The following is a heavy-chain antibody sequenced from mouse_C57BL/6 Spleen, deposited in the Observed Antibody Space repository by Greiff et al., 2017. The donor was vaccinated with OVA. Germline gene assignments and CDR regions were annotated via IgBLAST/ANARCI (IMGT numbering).Heavy chain of an antibody. CDR1: GFTFSDYG. V-gene: IGHV5-17*01. CDR2: ISSGSSTI. CDR3: ARQGGNNYAMDY. J-gene: IGHJ4*01. Sequence: EVMLVESGGGLVKPGGSLKLSCAASGFTFSDYGMHWVRQAPETGLEWVAYISSGSSTIYYADTVKGRFTISRDNAKNTLFLQMTSLRSEDTAMYYCARQGGNNYAMDYWGQGTSVTVSS.